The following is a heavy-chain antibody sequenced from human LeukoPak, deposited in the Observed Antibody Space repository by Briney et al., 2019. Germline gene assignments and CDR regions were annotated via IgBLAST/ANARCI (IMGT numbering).Heavy chain of an antibody. CDR2: FDPEDGET. D-gene: IGHD5-24*01. Sequence: ASVKVSCKVSGYTLTELSMHWVRQAPGKGLEWMGGFDPEDGETIYAQKFQGRVTMTEDTSTDTAYMELSSLRSEDTAVYYCATERPGGMATIRPPVWYFDLWGRGTLVTVSS. V-gene: IGHV1-24*01. CDR1: GYTLTELS. CDR3: ATERPGGMATIRPPVWYFDL. J-gene: IGHJ2*01.